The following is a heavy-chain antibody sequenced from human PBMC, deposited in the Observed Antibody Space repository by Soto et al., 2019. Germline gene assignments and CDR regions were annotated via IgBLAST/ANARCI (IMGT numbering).Heavy chain of an antibody. CDR3: ARDTNYYDSSGYSTPFDY. CDR1: GGTFSSYA. D-gene: IGHD3-22*01. Sequence: SVKVSCKASGGTFSSYAISWVRQAPGQGLEWIGGIIPIFGTANYAQKFQGRVTITADESTSTAYMELSSLRSEDTAVYYCARDTNYYDSSGYSTPFDYWGQGTLVTVSS. V-gene: IGHV1-69*13. CDR2: IIPIFGTA. J-gene: IGHJ4*02.